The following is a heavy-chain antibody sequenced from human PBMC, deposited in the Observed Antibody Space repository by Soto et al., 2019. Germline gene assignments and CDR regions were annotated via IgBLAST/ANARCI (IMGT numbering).Heavy chain of an antibody. J-gene: IGHJ4*02. Sequence: EVQLVESGGGLVKPGGSLRLSCAASGFTFSNAWMSWVRQAPGKGLECVGRIKSKTDGGTTDYAAPVKGRFTISRDDSKNTLYLQMNSLKTEDTAVYYCTTDQLDYDFWSGYYWGQGTLVTVSS. CDR2: IKSKTDGGTT. V-gene: IGHV3-15*01. CDR1: GFTFSNAW. D-gene: IGHD3-3*01. CDR3: TTDQLDYDFWSGYY.